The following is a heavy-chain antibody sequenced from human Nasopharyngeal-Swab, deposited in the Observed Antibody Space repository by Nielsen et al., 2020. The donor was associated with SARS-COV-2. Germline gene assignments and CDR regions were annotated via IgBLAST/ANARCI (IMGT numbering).Heavy chain of an antibody. CDR2: ISATGGST. J-gene: IGHJ6*02. Sequence: GESLKISCAASGFTFSSYTMTWLRQAPGKGPEWVSGISATGGSTTYADSVRGRFTISRDNSKNTLYLQMDSLRADDTAVFYCAKGGDYSYYYNFGLDVWGQGTTVTVSS. CDR3: AKGGDYSYYYNFGLDV. V-gene: IGHV3-23*01. CDR1: GFTFSSYT. D-gene: IGHD4-17*01.